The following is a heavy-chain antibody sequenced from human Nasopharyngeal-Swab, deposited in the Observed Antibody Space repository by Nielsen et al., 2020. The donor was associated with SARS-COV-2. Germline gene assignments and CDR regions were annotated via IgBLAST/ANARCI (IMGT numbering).Heavy chain of an antibody. CDR1: GGSFSGHY. CDR3: ARVPSITIFGVVDY. V-gene: IGHV4-34*01. CDR2: INHSGST. J-gene: IGHJ4*02. D-gene: IGHD3-3*01. Sequence: TLSLTCAVYGGSFSGHYWSWIRQPPGKGLEWIGEINHSGSTNYNPSLKSRVTISVDTSKNQFSLKLSSVTAADTAVYYCARVPSITIFGVVDYWGQGTLVTVSS.